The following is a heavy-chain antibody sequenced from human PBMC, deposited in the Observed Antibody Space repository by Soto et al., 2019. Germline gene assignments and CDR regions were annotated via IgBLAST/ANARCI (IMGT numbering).Heavy chain of an antibody. J-gene: IGHJ6*02. CDR3: ARDVVGSNYAYYYYYGMDV. CDR1: GGTFSSYA. CDR2: IIPIFGTA. D-gene: IGHD4-4*01. Sequence: QVQLVQSGAEVKKPGSSVKVSCKASGGTFSSYAISWVRQAPGQGLEWMGGIIPIFGTANYAQKFQGRVTITADESTSTAYMELSSLRSEDTAVYYCARDVVGSNYAYYYYYGMDVWGQGTTVTVSS. V-gene: IGHV1-69*01.